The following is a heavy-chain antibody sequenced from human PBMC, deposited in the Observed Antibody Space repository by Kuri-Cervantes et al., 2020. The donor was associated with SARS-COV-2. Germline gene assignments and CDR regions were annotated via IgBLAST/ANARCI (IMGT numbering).Heavy chain of an antibody. D-gene: IGHD2-2*02. Sequence: SETLSLTCTVSGGSISSSSYYWGWIRQPPGKGLEWIGSIYYSGSTYYNPSLEGRVTIPVDTFKNQFSLKLSSVTAADTAVYYCASPDTLRPYCSSTSCYTDDDFDIWGQGTMVTVSS. CDR2: IYYSGST. J-gene: IGHJ3*02. CDR3: ASPDTLRPYCSSTSCYTDDDFDI. V-gene: IGHV4-39*07. CDR1: GGSISSSSYY.